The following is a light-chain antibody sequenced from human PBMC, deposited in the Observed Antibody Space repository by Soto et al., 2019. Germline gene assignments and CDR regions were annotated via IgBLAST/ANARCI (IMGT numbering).Light chain of an antibody. Sequence: DIQMTRSPSSLSASVGDRVTITCQASQDISNYLNWYQQKPGKAPKLLIYDASNLETGVPSRFGGSGSGTEFTLTISSLQPDDFATYYCQHYNSYSEAFGQGTKVDIK. J-gene: IGKJ1*01. CDR1: QDISNY. CDR3: QHYNSYSEA. CDR2: DAS. V-gene: IGKV1-33*01.